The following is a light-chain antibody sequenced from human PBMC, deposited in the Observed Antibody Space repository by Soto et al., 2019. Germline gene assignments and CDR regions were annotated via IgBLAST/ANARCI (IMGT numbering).Light chain of an antibody. Sequence: IVLTQSPGTLSLSPGERATLSCRASQSVSSSYLAWYQQKPGQAPRLLIYGASSRATGIPDRFSGSGSGTDLTLSISRLEPEDFAVNYCQQYGSPTWTFGQGTKVEIK. CDR1: QSVSSSY. J-gene: IGKJ1*01. V-gene: IGKV3-20*01. CDR2: GAS. CDR3: QQYGSPTWT.